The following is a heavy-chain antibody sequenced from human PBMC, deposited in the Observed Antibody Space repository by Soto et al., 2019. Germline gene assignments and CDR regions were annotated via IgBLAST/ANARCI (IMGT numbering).Heavy chain of an antibody. CDR1: GFTFSSYS. J-gene: IGHJ4*02. Sequence: GGSLRLSCAASGFTFSSYSMNWVRQAPGKGLEWVSSISSSSSYIYYADSVKGRFTISRDNAKNSLYLQMNGLRAGDTAVYYCARDRVGLLDYWGQGTLVTVSS. CDR2: ISSSSSYI. D-gene: IGHD2-2*01. CDR3: ARDRVGLLDY. V-gene: IGHV3-21*01.